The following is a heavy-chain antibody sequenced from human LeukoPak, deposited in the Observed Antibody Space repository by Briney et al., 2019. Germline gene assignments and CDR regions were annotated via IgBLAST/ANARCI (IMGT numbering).Heavy chain of an antibody. Sequence: GGSLRLSCAASGFTFSSYWMSWVRQAPGKGLEWVANIKQDGSEKYYVDSVKGRFTISRDNAKDSLYLQMNSLRAEDTAVYYCARDLVSSGWYTVGYWGQGTLVTVSS. V-gene: IGHV3-7*01. CDR2: IKQDGSEK. CDR3: ARDLVSSGWYTVGY. J-gene: IGHJ4*02. D-gene: IGHD6-19*01. CDR1: GFTFSSYW.